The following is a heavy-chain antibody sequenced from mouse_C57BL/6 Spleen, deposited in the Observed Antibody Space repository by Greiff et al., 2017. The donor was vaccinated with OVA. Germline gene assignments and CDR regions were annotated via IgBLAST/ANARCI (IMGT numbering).Heavy chain of an antibody. V-gene: IGHV1-69*01. CDR1: GYTFTSYW. Sequence: VKLQQPGAELVMPGASVKLSCKASGYTFTSYWMHWVKQRPGQGLEWIGEIDPSDSYTNYNQKFKGKSTLTVDKSSSTAYMQLSSLTSEDSAVYYCARPGKGDAMDYWGQGTSVTVSS. CDR3: ARPGKGDAMDY. CDR2: IDPSDSYT. D-gene: IGHD2-1*01. J-gene: IGHJ4*01.